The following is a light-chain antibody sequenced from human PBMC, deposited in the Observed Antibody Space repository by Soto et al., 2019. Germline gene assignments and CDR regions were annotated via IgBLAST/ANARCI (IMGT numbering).Light chain of an antibody. J-gene: IGKJ1*01. V-gene: IGKV3-20*01. CDR3: LQYGSSPWT. CDR1: QSVSSSY. Sequence: EIVLTQSPGTLSLSPGERATLSCRASQSVSSSYLAWYQQKPGQAPRLLIYGASSRAPGIPDRFSGSGSGTDFTLTISRLAPEDFAVYYCLQYGSSPWTFGQGTKVEIK. CDR2: GAS.